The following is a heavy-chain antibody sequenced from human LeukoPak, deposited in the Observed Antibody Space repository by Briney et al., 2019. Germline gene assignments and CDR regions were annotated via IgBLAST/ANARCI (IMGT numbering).Heavy chain of an antibody. J-gene: IGHJ4*02. CDR2: IGFDGGKI. V-gene: IGHV3-33*01. Sequence: PGGSLRLSCAASGFTFSHYCMHWVRQGPGKGLEWGAGIGFDGGKIHYPDSVQGRFTLSRDNSKNPLYLQMDSLRADDTAVYYCVRGSGGDGYSYWGDYWGQGTLVTVSP. CDR1: GFTFSHYC. D-gene: IGHD5-24*01. CDR3: VRGSGGDGYSYWGDY.